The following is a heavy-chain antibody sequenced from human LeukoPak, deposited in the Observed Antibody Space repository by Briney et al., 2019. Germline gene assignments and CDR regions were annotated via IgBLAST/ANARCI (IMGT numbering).Heavy chain of an antibody. CDR3: AREGGKHYYDSSGSFDI. J-gene: IGHJ3*02. Sequence: PSETLSLTCTVSGGSISSYYWSWIRQPPGKGLEWIGYIYYSGSTNYNPSLKSRVTISVDTSKNQFSLKLSSVTAADTAVYYCAREGGKHYYDSSGSFDIWGQGTMVTVSS. V-gene: IGHV4-59*01. D-gene: IGHD3-22*01. CDR2: IYYSGST. CDR1: GGSISSYY.